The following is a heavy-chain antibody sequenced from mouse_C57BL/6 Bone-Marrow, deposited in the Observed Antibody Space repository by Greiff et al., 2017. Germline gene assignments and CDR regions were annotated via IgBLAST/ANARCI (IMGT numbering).Heavy chain of an antibody. V-gene: IGHV1-64*01. CDR1: GYPFTSYW. Sequence: QVQLQQPGAELVKPGASVKLSCKASGYPFTSYWMHWVKQRPGQGLEWIGMIHPNSGSTNYNEKFKSKATLTVDKSSSTAYMQLSSLTSEDSAVYYCASGGYSTLAYWGQGTLVTVSA. CDR2: IHPNSGST. D-gene: IGHD2-5*01. J-gene: IGHJ3*01. CDR3: ASGGYSTLAY.